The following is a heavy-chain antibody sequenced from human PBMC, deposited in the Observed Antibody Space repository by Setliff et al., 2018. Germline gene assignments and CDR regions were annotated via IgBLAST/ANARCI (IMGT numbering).Heavy chain of an antibody. J-gene: IGHJ6*03. CDR1: GFPFSSHA. CDR3: ARLALTGYDSSGYYYALDYYYYMDV. CDR2: ISGSGTTT. Sequence: GGSLRLSCAGSGFPFSSHAITWVRQAPGKGLEWVSSISGSGTTTYYADSVKGRFTISRDNAKNSLYLQMNSLRAEDTAVYYCARLALTGYDSSGYYYALDYYYYMDVWGKGTTVTVSS. D-gene: IGHD3-22*01. V-gene: IGHV3-48*04.